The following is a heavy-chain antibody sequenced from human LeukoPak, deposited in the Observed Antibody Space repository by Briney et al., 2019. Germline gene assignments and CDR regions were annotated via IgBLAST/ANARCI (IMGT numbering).Heavy chain of an antibody. D-gene: IGHD3-10*02. J-gene: IGHJ6*04. CDR3: AELGITMIGGV. V-gene: IGHV3-21*01. CDR1: GFTFSDYH. Sequence: GGSLRLSCVVSGFTFSDYHMNWVRQAPGKGLEWVSSISTSNSYIYYADSLTGRFTISRDNAKNSLYLQMNSLRAEDTAVYYCAELGITMIGGVWGKGTTVTISS. CDR2: ISTSNSYI.